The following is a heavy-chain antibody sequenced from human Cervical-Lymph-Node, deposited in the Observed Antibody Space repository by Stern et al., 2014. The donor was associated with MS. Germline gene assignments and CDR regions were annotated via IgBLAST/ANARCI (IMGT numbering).Heavy chain of an antibody. D-gene: IGHD4-11*01. Sequence: QVQLQESGPGLVKPSETLSRTCTVSGGSISSSYYWGWIRQSSGKGLEWIGSIDDTGRTFYNPSLKSRVTIPVDPPNNQFPLKLSSVTAADTAVYYCVRQVTVRSRFDYWGQGTLVTVSS. CDR3: VRQVTVRSRFDY. V-gene: IGHV4-39*01. J-gene: IGHJ4*02. CDR2: IDDTGRT. CDR1: GGSISSSYY.